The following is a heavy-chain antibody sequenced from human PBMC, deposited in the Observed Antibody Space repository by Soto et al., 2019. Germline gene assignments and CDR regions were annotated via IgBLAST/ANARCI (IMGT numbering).Heavy chain of an antibody. Sequence: EVQLVEAGGGLVQPGRSLRLSCAASGFIFDDYAMHWVRQAPGKGLEWVSFISGNSGSLGYAGSVKGRFTISRDNAKNSLYLQMNSLRAEDTALYYCAKDRYSSSAYYYYGMDAWGQGTTVTVSS. CDR3: AKDRYSSSAYYYYGMDA. CDR1: GFIFDDYA. V-gene: IGHV3-9*01. J-gene: IGHJ6*02. CDR2: ISGNSGSL. D-gene: IGHD6-6*01.